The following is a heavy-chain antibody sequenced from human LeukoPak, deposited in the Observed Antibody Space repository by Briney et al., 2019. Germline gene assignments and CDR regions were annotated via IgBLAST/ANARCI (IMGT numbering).Heavy chain of an antibody. CDR1: GFTFSNYA. CDR2: ISHDVSKK. D-gene: IGHD6-19*01. Sequence: GGSLRLSCAASGFTFSNYAMHWVRQAPGKGLEWVAVISHDVSKKYYADSVKGRFTISRDNSKNSLYLQMNSLRTEDTALYYCAKELYGSGPCDYWGQGTLVTVSS. J-gene: IGHJ4*02. CDR3: AKELYGSGPCDY. V-gene: IGHV3-30-3*01.